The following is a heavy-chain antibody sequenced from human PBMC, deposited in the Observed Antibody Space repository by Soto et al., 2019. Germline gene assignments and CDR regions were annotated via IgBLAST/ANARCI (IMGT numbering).Heavy chain of an antibody. CDR2: IYYSGST. CDR3: AREVGSSWHNRFDP. V-gene: IGHV4-59*01. CDR1: GGSISSYY. Sequence: PSETLSLTCTVSGGSISSYYWSWIRQPPGKGLEWIGYIYYSGSTNYNPSLKSRVTISVDTSKNQFSLKLSSVTAADTAVYYCAREVGSSWHNRFDPWGQGTLVTVSS. J-gene: IGHJ5*02. D-gene: IGHD6-13*01.